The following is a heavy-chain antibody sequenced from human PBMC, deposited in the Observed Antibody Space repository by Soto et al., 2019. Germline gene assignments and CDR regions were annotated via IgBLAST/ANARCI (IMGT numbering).Heavy chain of an antibody. V-gene: IGHV4-59*08. D-gene: IGHD6-6*01. CDR3: ARHSKYSSSPKHFDY. Sequence: SETLSLTCTVSGGSISSYYWSWIRQPPGKGLEWIGYIYYSGSTNYNPSLKSRVTISVDTSKNQFSLKLSSVTAADTAVYYCARHSKYSSSPKHFDYWGQGTLVTVSS. J-gene: IGHJ4*02. CDR1: GGSISSYY. CDR2: IYYSGST.